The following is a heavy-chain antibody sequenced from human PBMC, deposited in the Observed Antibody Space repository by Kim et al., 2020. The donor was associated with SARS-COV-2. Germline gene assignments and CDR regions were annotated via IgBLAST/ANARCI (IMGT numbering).Heavy chain of an antibody. CDR1: GFTFSSYE. V-gene: IGHV3-48*03. J-gene: IGHJ3*02. CDR2: ISSSGSTI. CDR3: AREGPLGAGTSNAFDI. D-gene: IGHD6-19*01. Sequence: GGSLRLSCAASGFTFSSYEMNWVRQAPGKGLEWVSYISSSGSTIYYADSVKGRFTISRDNAKNSLYLQMNSLRAEDTAVYYCAREGPLGAGTSNAFDIWGQGTMVTVSS.